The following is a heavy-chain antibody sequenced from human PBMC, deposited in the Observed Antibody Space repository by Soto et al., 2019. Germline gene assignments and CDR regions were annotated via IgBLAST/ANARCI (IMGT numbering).Heavy chain of an antibody. D-gene: IGHD4-17*01. V-gene: IGHV1-69*13. CDR3: ARGPEGEESYGDCNELAYYGMDV. CDR1: GGTFSSYA. J-gene: IGHJ6*02. CDR2: IIPIFGTA. Sequence: SVKVSCKASGGTFSSYAISWVRQAPGQGLEWMGGIIPIFGTANYAQKFQGRVTITADESTSTAYMELSSLRSEDTAVYYCARGPEGEESYGDCNELAYYGMDVWGQGTTVTVSS.